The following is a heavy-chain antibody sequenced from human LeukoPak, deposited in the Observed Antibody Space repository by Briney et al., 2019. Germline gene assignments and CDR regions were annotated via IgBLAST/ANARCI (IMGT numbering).Heavy chain of an antibody. Sequence: GRSLRLSCAASGFTFSSYAMHWVRQAPGKGLEWVAVISYDGSNKYYADSVKGRFTISRDNSKNTLYLQMNSLRAEDTAVYYCARDPQEDYYMDVWGKGTTVTVSS. CDR2: ISYDGSNK. V-gene: IGHV3-30-3*01. CDR3: ARDPQEDYYMDV. J-gene: IGHJ6*03. CDR1: GFTFSSYA.